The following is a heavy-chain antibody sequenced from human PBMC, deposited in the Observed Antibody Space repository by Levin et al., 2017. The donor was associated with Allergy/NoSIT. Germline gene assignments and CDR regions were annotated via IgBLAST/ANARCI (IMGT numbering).Heavy chain of an antibody. Sequence: SETLSLTCSVSGDSISSSYWSWIRQPAGKGLEWIGRIYTSGRTTYNPSLKSRVTMSEDTSKNQISLKLRSVTAADTAVYYCVRVSYSSMENWFDPWGQGTLVTVSS. CDR2: IYTSGRT. CDR1: GDSISSSY. V-gene: IGHV4-4*07. CDR3: VRVSYSSMENWFDP. J-gene: IGHJ5*02. D-gene: IGHD6-13*01.